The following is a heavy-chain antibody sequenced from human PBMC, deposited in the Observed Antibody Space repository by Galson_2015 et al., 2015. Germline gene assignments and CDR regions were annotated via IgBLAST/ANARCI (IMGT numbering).Heavy chain of an antibody. CDR1: GFTFSGYY. J-gene: IGHJ4*02. V-gene: IGHV3-11*01. Sequence: SLRLSCAASGFTFSGYYMSWIRQAPGKGLGWVSYISTSGNTVYYAESVKGRFTISRDNARNSSYLQMISLRAEDTAIYYCARESYDYRGYFDSWGQGTLVTVSS. CDR2: ISTSGNTV. CDR3: ARESYDYRGYFDS. D-gene: IGHD4-23*01.